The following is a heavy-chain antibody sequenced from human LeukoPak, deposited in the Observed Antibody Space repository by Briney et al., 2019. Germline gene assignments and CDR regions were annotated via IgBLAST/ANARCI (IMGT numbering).Heavy chain of an antibody. J-gene: IGHJ4*02. D-gene: IGHD3-22*01. V-gene: IGHV1-18*01. CDR2: ISAYNGNT. CDR3: ARARDYYDSSGYYHTYYFDY. Sequence: APVKVSCKASGYTFTSYGISWVRQAPGQGLEWMGWISAYNGNTNYAQKLQGRVTMTTDTSTSTAYMELRSLRSDDTAVYYCARARDYYDSSGYYHTYYFDYWGQGTLVTVSS. CDR1: GYTFTSYG.